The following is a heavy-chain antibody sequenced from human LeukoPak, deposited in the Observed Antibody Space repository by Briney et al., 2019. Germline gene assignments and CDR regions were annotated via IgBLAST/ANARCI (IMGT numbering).Heavy chain of an antibody. D-gene: IGHD1-26*01. V-gene: IGHV1-46*01. CDR1: GYTFTIYY. Sequence: ASVKVSFKASGYTFTIYYMHWVRQAPGQGLEWMGIINPSGGSTSYAQKFQGRVTITRDTSKNQFSLKLSSVTAADTAVYYCARGGGPLGFCDYGGQGTLVTVS. J-gene: IGHJ4*02. CDR3: ARGGGPLGFCDY. CDR2: INPSGGST.